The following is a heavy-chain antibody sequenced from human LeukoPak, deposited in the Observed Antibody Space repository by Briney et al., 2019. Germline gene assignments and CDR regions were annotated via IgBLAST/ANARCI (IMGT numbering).Heavy chain of an antibody. V-gene: IGHV1-18*01. CDR3: AGIAEGSSWYWFDP. CDR2: ISAYNGNT. J-gene: IGHJ5*02. D-gene: IGHD6-13*01. Sequence: ASVKVSCKASGYTFTIYGISWVRQAPGQGLEWMGWISAYNGNTNYAQKLQGRVTMTTDTSTSTAYMELRSLRSDDTAVYYCAGIAEGSSWYWFDPWGQGTLVTVSS. CDR1: GYTFTIYG.